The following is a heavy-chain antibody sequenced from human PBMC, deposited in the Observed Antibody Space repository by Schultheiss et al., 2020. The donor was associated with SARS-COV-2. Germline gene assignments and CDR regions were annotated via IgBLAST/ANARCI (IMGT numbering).Heavy chain of an antibody. V-gene: IGHV4-61*01. D-gene: IGHD5-12*01. J-gene: IGHJ4*02. Sequence: SETLSLTCTVSGGSVSSGSYYWSWIRQPPGKGLEWIGYIYYSGRTNYTPSLRSRVSISADTSKNQFSLKLSSVTAADTAVYYCARDFGRGYGTGFDYWGQGTLVTVSS. CDR2: IYYSGRT. CDR1: GGSVSSGSYY. CDR3: ARDFGRGYGTGFDY.